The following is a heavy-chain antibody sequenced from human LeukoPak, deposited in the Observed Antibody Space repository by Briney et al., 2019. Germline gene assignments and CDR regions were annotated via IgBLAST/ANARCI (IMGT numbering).Heavy chain of an antibody. CDR1: GGSFSGYY. Sequence: SETLSLTCAVYGGSFSGYYWSWIRQPPGKGLEWIGEINHSGSTNYNPSLKSRVTISVDTSKNQFSLKLSSVTAADTAVYYCASRPYYDFWSCYYPYFDYWGQGTLATVSS. CDR3: ASRPYYDFWSCYYPYFDY. D-gene: IGHD3-3*01. CDR2: INHSGST. V-gene: IGHV4-34*01. J-gene: IGHJ4*02.